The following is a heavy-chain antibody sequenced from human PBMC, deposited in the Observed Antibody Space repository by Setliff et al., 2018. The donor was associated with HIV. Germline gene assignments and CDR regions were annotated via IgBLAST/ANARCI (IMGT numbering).Heavy chain of an antibody. CDR2: IYYSGRT. CDR1: GGSISSAGYY. CDR3: ARGQWNSMEYFQH. V-gene: IGHV4-31*03. Sequence: SETLSLTCTVSGGSISSAGYYWSWIRQHPGKGLEWIGYIYYSGRTDYNPSLKSRVTISVDTPKNQFSLNLSSVTAADTAVYYCARGQWNSMEYFQHWGQGTLVTVSS. D-gene: IGHD6-19*01. J-gene: IGHJ1*01.